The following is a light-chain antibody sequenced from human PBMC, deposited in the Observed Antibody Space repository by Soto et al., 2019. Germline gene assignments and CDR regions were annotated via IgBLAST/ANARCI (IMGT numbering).Light chain of an antibody. V-gene: IGKV3-15*01. Sequence: EIVMTQSPATLSVSPGERATLSCRASQRVSSNLAWYQQKPGQAPKLLIYGPSTRATGIPTRFSGMGSGTEFTLTMSSLQSEDFAVYYCQQYNNLPLSFGGGTKVEIK. CDR3: QQYNNLPLS. CDR1: QRVSSN. J-gene: IGKJ4*01. CDR2: GPS.